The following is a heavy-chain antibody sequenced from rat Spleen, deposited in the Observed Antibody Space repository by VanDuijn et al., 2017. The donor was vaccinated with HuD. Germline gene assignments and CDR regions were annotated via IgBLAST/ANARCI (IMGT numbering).Heavy chain of an antibody. Sequence: EVQLQESGPGLVKPSQSLSLTCSVTGYSITSNYWGWIRKFPGNKMEWMGYISYSGSTSYNPSLKSRISITRDTSKNQFFLQLKSVTTEDTAKYYCARGVIIRGFDYWGQGVMVTVSS. D-gene: IGHD4-3*01. CDR3: ARGVIIRGFDY. CDR1: GYSITSNY. V-gene: IGHV3-1*01. CDR2: ISYSGST. J-gene: IGHJ2*01.